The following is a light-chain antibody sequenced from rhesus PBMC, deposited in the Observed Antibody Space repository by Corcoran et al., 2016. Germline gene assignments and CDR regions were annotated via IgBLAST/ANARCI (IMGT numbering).Light chain of an antibody. J-gene: IGKJ4*01. CDR3: QQYNDLLT. Sequence: EIVMTQSPATLSLSPGETATLSCRASQSVGSYLAWYQQKPGQAPKLLVHSAYFRATGIPDRFGGSGARTDFTLTISGLEPEDVGVYHCQQYNDLLTFGGGTKVEIK. CDR1: QSVGSY. V-gene: IGKV3-40*02. CDR2: SAY.